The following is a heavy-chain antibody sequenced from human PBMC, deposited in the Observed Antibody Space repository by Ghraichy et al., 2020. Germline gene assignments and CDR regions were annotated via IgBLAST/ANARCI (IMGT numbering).Heavy chain of an antibody. CDR1: GTSISSDSYY. V-gene: IGHV4-39*07. Sequence: QTLSLTCTVSGTSISSDSYYWGWIRQSPRKGLEWIASFYYTGSTHYNPSLKSRVLISGDTSKNQISLKVRSVTAADTAVYYCARRGYSYGSHPFDYWGRGTLVTVSS. J-gene: IGHJ4*02. CDR2: FYYTGST. CDR3: ARRGYSYGSHPFDY. D-gene: IGHD5-18*01.